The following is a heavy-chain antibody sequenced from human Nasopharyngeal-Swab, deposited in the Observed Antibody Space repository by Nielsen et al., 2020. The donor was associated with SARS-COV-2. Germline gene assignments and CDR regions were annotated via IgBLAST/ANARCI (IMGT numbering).Heavy chain of an antibody. J-gene: IGHJ6*03. CDR2: IYHTGST. V-gene: IGHV4-30-4*01. CDR3: ARRRGPAYYYYMDV. Sequence: LRLSCSVSGDSISRGDYYWSWIRQSPVEGLEWIGYIYHTGSTSYNPSLRSRVIISSDASKNQFSLRLSSVTAADTAMYYCARRRGPAYYYYMDVWGKGTPVTVSS. CDR1: GDSISRGDYY.